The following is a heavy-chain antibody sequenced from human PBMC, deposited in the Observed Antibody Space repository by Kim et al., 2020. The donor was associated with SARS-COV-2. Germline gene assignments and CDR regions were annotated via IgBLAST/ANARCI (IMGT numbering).Heavy chain of an antibody. CDR3: ARDPRDIVVVPAANSDY. J-gene: IGHJ4*02. Sequence: VKGRFTSSRDNSKNTLYLQMNSLRAEDTAVYYCARDPRDIVVVPAANSDYWGQGTLVTVSS. D-gene: IGHD2-2*01. V-gene: IGHV3-30*07.